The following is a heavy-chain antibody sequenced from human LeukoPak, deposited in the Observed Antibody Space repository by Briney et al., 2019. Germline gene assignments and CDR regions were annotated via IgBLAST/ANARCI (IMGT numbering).Heavy chain of an antibody. D-gene: IGHD2-21*01. CDR3: AKDLLVFPGGY. V-gene: IGHV3-23*01. J-gene: IGHJ4*02. CDR1: GFTFRTYA. Sequence: GGSLRLSCAASGFTFRTYAMNWVRQAPGKGLEWVSTISGNGGSTYYADSVRGRFTISRDNSKNTLYLQMNSLRAEDTAVYYCAKDLLVFPGGYWGQGTLVTVSS. CDR2: ISGNGGST.